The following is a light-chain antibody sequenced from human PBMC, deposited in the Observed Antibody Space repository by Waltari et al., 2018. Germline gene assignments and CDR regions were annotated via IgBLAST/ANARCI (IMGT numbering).Light chain of an antibody. J-gene: IGKJ2*01. V-gene: IGKV3-20*01. Sequence: DIVLTQSPGTLSFSPGERAPLSCRASQSVTSSYIAWYQQKPGQAPRLLIYGASSGATGVPDRFSGSGSGTDFILTISTLEPEDFAVYYCQQYDSSRGMYTFGQGTKLEI. CDR3: QQYDSSRGMYT. CDR1: QSVTSSY. CDR2: GAS.